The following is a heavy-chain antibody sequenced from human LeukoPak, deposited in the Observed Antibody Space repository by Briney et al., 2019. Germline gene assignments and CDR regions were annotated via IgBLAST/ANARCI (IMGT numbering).Heavy chain of an antibody. CDR2: INPNSGGT. J-gene: IGHJ4*02. CDR1: GYTFTGYY. CDR3: QKTAYDILTGYQYYFDY. V-gene: IGHV1-2*02. Sequence: ASVKVSCKASGYTFTGYYMHWVRQAPGQGLEWMGWINPNSGGTNYAQKFQGRVTMTRDTSISTAYMELSRLRSDDTAVYYCQKTAYDILTGYQYYFDYWGQGTLVTVSS. D-gene: IGHD3-9*01.